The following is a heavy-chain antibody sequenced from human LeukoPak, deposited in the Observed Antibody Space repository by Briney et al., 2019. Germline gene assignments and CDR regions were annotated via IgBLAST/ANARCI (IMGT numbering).Heavy chain of an antibody. J-gene: IGHJ3*02. CDR2: LSGSGGST. CDR1: GFTFSSHA. D-gene: IGHD3-10*01. CDR3: AKDTPEGRDAFDI. Sequence: GGTLRLSCAASGFTFSSHAMSWVRQAPGKGLEWVSALSGSGGSTYYADSVKGRFTISRDNSKNTLYLQMNSLRAEDTAVYYCAKDTPEGRDAFDIWGQGTMVTVSS. V-gene: IGHV3-23*01.